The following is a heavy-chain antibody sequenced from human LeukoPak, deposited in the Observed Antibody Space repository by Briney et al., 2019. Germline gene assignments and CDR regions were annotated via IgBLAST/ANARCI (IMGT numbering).Heavy chain of an antibody. D-gene: IGHD1-26*01. V-gene: IGHV3-30*02. CDR2: IRYDGSNK. CDR1: GFTFSSYG. Sequence: GGSLRLSCAASGFTFSSYGMHWVRQAPGKGLEWVAFIRYDGSNKYYADSVKGRFTISRDNSKNTLYLQMNSLRAEDTAVYYCARGEIVGATYAFDIWGQGTMVTVSS. J-gene: IGHJ3*02. CDR3: ARGEIVGATYAFDI.